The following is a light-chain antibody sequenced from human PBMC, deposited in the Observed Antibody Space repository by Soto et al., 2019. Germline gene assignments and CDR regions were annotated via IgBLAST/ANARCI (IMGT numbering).Light chain of an antibody. V-gene: IGLV1-44*01. Sequence: QSVLTQPPSASGTPGQRVTISCSGSSSNIGSNTVNWYQQLPGTAPKLLIYSNNQRPSGVPDRFSGSKSGTSASLAISGLHSEDEADSYCAAWDDSLNGPVFGTGTKLTVL. CDR1: SSNIGSNT. CDR2: SNN. CDR3: AAWDDSLNGPV. J-gene: IGLJ1*01.